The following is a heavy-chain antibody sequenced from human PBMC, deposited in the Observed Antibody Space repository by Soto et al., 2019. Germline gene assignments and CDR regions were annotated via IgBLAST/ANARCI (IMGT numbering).Heavy chain of an antibody. CDR2: ISPYSGNT. D-gene: IGHD3-16*01. V-gene: IGHV1-18*01. J-gene: IGHJ6*02. CDR3: AMVDNYVTPTPQDV. Sequence: QVQLVQSGDEVRKPGSSVKVSCKSSGYIFVNDGIARVRQAPGRGLEWRGWISPYSGNTHYASKVQGRLTMTTDTSTSTASMDLGSLTSDDTAVYYCAMVDNYVTPTPQDVWGQGTTVTVSS. CDR1: GYIFVNDG.